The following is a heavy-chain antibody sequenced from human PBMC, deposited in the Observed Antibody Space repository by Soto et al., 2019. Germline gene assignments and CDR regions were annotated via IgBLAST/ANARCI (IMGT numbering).Heavy chain of an antibody. CDR2: IFSDNER. CDR1: GFSLTTGKMG. D-gene: IGHD3-9*01. V-gene: IGHV2-26*01. CDR3: ARMKVDSYQFYYAMDV. Sequence: SGPTLVNPTETLTLTCTVPGFSLTTGKMGVSWIRQPPGKALEWLAHIFSDNERSYSTSLQGRLTISKDTSGSQVVLSMTNVDPVDTATYYCARMKVDSYQFYYAMDVWGQGTTVTVSS. J-gene: IGHJ6*02.